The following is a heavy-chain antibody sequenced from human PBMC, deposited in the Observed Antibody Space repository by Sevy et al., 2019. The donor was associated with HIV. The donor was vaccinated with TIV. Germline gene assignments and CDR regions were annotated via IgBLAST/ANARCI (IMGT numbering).Heavy chain of an antibody. D-gene: IGHD6-13*01. Sequence: GGSLRLSCVASGFTFSDHYMEWVRQAPGKGLEWVGRTRNKADGYTTEYAASVKGRLTISREESKNSQYVQMNSLKAEDTAVYYCATHAGIAAAGRVFDYWGQGTLVTVSS. CDR3: ATHAGIAAAGRVFDY. V-gene: IGHV3-72*01. CDR1: GFTFSDHY. CDR2: TRNKADGYTT. J-gene: IGHJ4*02.